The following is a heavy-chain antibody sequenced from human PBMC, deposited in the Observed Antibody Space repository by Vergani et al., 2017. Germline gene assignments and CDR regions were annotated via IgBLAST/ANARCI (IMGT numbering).Heavy chain of an antibody. V-gene: IGHV3-15*01. CDR2: IRSKNDGGTA. J-gene: IGHJ4*02. CDR1: GITFKNAW. CDR3: YTDYHDY. Sequence: EVQVVESGGGLIKPGVSLRLSCVVSGITFKNAWINWVRQAPGKGLEWIGRIRSKNDGGTADYAAPLKGRFNISRDDSKDSAFLLVNNLKTEDTAVYFCYTDYHDYWGQGTLVTVSS. D-gene: IGHD2-2*02.